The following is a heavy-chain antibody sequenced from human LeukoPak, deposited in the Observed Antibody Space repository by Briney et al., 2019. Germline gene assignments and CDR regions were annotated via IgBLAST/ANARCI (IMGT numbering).Heavy chain of an antibody. Sequence: ASVKVSCKASGYTFTSYGISWVRQAPGQGLEWMGWISAYNGNTNYAQKLQGRVTMTTDTSTGTAYMELRSLRSDDTAVYYCAGVGYSSSPTWYYYGMDVWGQGTTVTVSS. CDR1: GYTFTSYG. J-gene: IGHJ6*02. D-gene: IGHD6-13*01. CDR2: ISAYNGNT. V-gene: IGHV1-18*01. CDR3: AGVGYSSSPTWYYYGMDV.